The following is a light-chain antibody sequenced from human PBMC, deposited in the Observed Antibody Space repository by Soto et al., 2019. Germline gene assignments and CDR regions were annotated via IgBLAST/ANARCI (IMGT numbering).Light chain of an antibody. J-gene: IGKJ1*01. CDR3: QQYDNWWT. CDR1: QSVSSN. CDR2: GAS. V-gene: IGKV3-15*01. Sequence: EIVLTQSPATLSVSPGERATLSCRASQSVSSNLAWYQQIPGQAPRLLIYGASSRATGIPARFSGSGSGTEFTLTISSLHPEDFAAYYCQQYDNWWTFGQGTKVDIK.